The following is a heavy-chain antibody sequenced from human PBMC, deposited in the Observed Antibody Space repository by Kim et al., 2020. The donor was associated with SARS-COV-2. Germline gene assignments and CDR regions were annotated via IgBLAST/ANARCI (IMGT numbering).Heavy chain of an antibody. CDR2: ISAYNGNT. Sequence: ASVKVSCKASGYTFTSYGISWVRQAPGQGLEWMGWISAYNGNTNYAQKLQGRVTMTTDTSTSTAYMELRSLRSDDTAVYYCASSVIGAPFDYDSSGFVYYYGMDVWGQGTTVTVSS. CDR1: GYTFTSYG. J-gene: IGHJ6*02. CDR3: ASSVIGAPFDYDSSGFVYYYGMDV. V-gene: IGHV1-18*04. D-gene: IGHD3-22*01.